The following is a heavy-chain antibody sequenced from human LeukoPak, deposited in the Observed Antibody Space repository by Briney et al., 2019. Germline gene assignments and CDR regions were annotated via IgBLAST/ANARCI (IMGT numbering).Heavy chain of an antibody. J-gene: IGHJ5*02. Sequence: ASVKVSCKASGYTFTSYGISWVRQAPGQGLEWMGWISAYNGNTNYAQKLQGRVTMTADTSTSTAYMELRSLRSDDTAVYYCAREEDYGDYVDWFDPWGQRTLVTVSS. CDR2: ISAYNGNT. D-gene: IGHD4-17*01. CDR3: AREEDYGDYVDWFDP. V-gene: IGHV1-18*01. CDR1: GYTFTSYG.